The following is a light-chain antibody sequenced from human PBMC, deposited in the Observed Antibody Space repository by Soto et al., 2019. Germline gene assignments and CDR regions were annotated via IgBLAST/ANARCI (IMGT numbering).Light chain of an antibody. V-gene: IGKV3-15*01. Sequence: ETVMTQSPATLSVSPGEGATLSCRASQSVCTNLAWYQQKPGQPPRLLIYAASTRATGIPARFSGSGSGTEFTLTISSLLSEDFVVSYWQQYDTWPPWTFGQGTKVEI. J-gene: IGKJ1*01. CDR2: AAS. CDR3: QQYDTWPPWT. CDR1: QSVCTN.